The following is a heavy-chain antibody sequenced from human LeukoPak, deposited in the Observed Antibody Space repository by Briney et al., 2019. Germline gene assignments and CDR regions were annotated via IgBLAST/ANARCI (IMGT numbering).Heavy chain of an antibody. CDR3: ARDPTPMVRGVINFDY. D-gene: IGHD3-10*01. J-gene: IGHJ4*02. CDR1: GFIFRNYA. CDR2: ISTSGSTI. V-gene: IGHV3-48*01. Sequence: GGSLRLSCAASGFIFRNYAMNWVRQAPGKGLEWVSYISTSGSTIYYADSVKGRFTISRDNSKNTLYLQMNSLRAEDTAVYYCARDPTPMVRGVINFDYWGQGTLVTVSS.